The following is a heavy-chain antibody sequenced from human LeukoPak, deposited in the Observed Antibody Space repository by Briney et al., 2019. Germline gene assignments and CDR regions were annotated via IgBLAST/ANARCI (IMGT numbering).Heavy chain of an antibody. CDR1: GGSISSSNW. V-gene: IGHV4-4*02. D-gene: IGHD3-22*01. CDR3: ARAWDSSGYYLFFDY. CDR2: IYHSGST. Sequence: PSGTLSLTCAVSGGSISSSNWWSWVRQPPGKGLEWIGEIYHSGSTYYNPSLKSRVTISVDTSKNQFSLKLSSVTAADTAVYYCARAWDSSGYYLFFDYWGQGTLVTVSS. J-gene: IGHJ4*02.